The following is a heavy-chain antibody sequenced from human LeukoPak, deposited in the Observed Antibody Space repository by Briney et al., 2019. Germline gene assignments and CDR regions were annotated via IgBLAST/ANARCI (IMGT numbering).Heavy chain of an antibody. CDR3: AHDSSGYYGHGGYMDV. CDR2: IYFSGST. D-gene: IGHD3-22*01. J-gene: IGHJ6*03. V-gene: IGHV4-61*01. Sequence: SETLSLTCTVSGGSISSSSYYWSWIRQPPGKGLEWIGYIYFSGSTNYNPSLKSRVAISVDTSNNQFSLKLSSVTTADTAVYYCAHDSSGYYGHGGYMDVWGKGTTVTVSS. CDR1: GGSISSSSYY.